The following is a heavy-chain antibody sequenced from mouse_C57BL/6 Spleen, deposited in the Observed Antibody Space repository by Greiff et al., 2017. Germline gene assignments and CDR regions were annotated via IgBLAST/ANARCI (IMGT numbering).Heavy chain of an antibody. Sequence: EVQLQQSGPELVKPGASVKMSCKASGYTFTDYNMHWVKQSQGKSLEWIGYINPDNGGTSYNQKFKGKATLTVNKSSSTPYMELRSLASEDSAVYYCARFPRPFDGWGTGTTVTVST. CDR3: ARFPRPFDG. CDR1: GYTFTDYN. V-gene: IGHV1-22*01. CDR2: INPDNGGT. J-gene: IGHJ1*03.